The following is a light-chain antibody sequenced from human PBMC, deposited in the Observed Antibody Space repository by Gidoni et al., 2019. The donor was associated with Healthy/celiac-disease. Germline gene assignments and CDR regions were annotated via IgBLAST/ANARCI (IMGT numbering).Light chain of an antibody. J-gene: IGKJ2*01. Sequence: EIVLTQSPATLSLSPGERATLSCRASQSVSSSYLAWDQQKPGQAPMLLIDGASSRATGIPDRFSGSGSGTDFTLTISRLEPEDFAVYYCQQYGSSPQTFGQGTKLEIK. CDR3: QQYGSSPQT. V-gene: IGKV3-20*01. CDR2: GAS. CDR1: QSVSSSY.